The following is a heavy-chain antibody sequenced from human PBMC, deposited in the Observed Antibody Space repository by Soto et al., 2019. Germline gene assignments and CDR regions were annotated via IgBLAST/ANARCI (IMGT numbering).Heavy chain of an antibody. V-gene: IGHV3-23*01. CDR2: ISGSGGST. J-gene: IGHJ4*02. CDR3: AKGYSSGWYGNYFDY. CDR1: GFHFSSYA. D-gene: IGHD6-19*01. Sequence: GGSQRLSCAASGFHFSSYAMSWVRQAPGKGLEWVSAISGSGGSTYYADSVKGRFTISRDNSKNTLYLQMNSLRAEDTAVYYCAKGYSSGWYGNYFDYWGQGTLVTVSS.